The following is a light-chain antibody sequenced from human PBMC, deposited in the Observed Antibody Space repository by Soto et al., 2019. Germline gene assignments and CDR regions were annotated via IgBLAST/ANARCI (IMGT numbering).Light chain of an antibody. CDR1: QSISSTF. CDR2: GAS. J-gene: IGKJ1*01. Sequence: EXVLTQSPGTLSLSPGEGATLSCRASQSISSTFLARYQHKPGQAPRVLIYGASRRAAGIPDRFSGSGSGTDFTLTISRLEPEDFAVYYCQQYESSWTFGQGTKVEVK. CDR3: QQYESSWT. V-gene: IGKV3-20*01.